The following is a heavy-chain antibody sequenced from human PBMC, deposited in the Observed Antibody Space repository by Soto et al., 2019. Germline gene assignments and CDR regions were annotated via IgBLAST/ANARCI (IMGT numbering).Heavy chain of an antibody. CDR2: IYYSGST. Sequence: SETLSLTCTVSGGSISSYYWSWIRQPPGKGLEWIGYIYYSGSTNYNPSLKSRVTISVDTSKNQFSLKLSSVTAADTAVYYCARGPGSSGWYYYYGMDVWGQGTTVTVS. CDR1: GGSISSYY. J-gene: IGHJ6*02. V-gene: IGHV4-59*01. D-gene: IGHD6-19*01. CDR3: ARGPGSSGWYYYYGMDV.